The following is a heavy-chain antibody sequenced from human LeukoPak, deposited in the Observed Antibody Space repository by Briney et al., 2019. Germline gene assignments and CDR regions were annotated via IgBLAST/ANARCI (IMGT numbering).Heavy chain of an antibody. CDR1: GASISSSIHY. J-gene: IGHJ5*01. V-gene: IGHV4-39*02. CDR3: ARVTTGSTTLDS. CDR2: VYYSGGT. D-gene: IGHD1-1*01. Sequence: SSQTLSLTCAVSGASISSSIHYWGWVRQPPGKGLEWIGSVYYSGGTYYNPSLESRLTISVDTSNNRFSLKLKSVTAADTAVFYCARVTTGSTTLDSWGQGILVTVSS.